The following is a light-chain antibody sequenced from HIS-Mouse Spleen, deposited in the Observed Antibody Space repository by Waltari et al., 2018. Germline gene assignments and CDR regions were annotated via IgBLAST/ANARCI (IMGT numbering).Light chain of an antibody. V-gene: IGKV3-20*01. CDR1: QSVSSSY. Sequence: ELVLTQSPGTLSLSPGDRATLSCRASQSVSSSYLAWYQQKPGQAPRLLIYGASSRATGIPDRFSGSGSGTDFTLTISRLEPEDFAVYYCQQYGGSPWTFGQGTKVEIK. CDR3: QQYGGSPWT. J-gene: IGKJ1*01. CDR2: GAS.